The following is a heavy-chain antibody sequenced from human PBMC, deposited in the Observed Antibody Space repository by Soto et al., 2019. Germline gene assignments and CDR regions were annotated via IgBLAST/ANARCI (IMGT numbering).Heavy chain of an antibody. Sequence: QVQLVQSGAEVKKPGSSVKVSCKASGGTFSSYAISWVRQAPGQGLEWMGGIIPIFGTANYGHKLQGRVTITADTSPSTAYMELSSLRSEDTAVYYCASHDYVWGSYRPRIDYWGQGTLVTVSS. CDR3: ASHDYVWGSYRPRIDY. CDR2: IIPIFGTA. D-gene: IGHD3-16*02. CDR1: GGTFSSYA. J-gene: IGHJ4*02. V-gene: IGHV1-69*06.